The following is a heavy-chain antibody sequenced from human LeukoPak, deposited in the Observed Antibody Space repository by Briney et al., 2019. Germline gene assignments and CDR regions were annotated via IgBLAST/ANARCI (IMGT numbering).Heavy chain of an antibody. J-gene: IGHJ6*03. CDR3: AKDLGIQLRSLMDV. CDR1: GFTFSSYE. Sequence: PGGSLRLSCAASGFTFSSYETNWVRQAPGKGLEWVSYISSSGSTVYYADSVKGRFTISRDNSKNSLYLQMNSLRTEDTALYYCAKDLGIQLRSLMDVWGKGTTVTVSS. D-gene: IGHD5-18*01. CDR2: ISSSGSTV. V-gene: IGHV3-48*03.